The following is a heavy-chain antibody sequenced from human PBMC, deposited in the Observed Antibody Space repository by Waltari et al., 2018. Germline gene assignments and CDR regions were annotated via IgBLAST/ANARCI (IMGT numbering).Heavy chain of an antibody. CDR1: GGSISSYY. CDR2: IYTSGST. J-gene: IGHJ5*02. D-gene: IGHD6-6*01. V-gene: IGHV4-4*07. Sequence: QVQLQESGPGLVKPSETLSLTCPVSGGSISSYYWSWIRQPAGTGLEWIGRIYTSGSTNYNPSLKSRVTMSVDTSKNQFSLKLSSVTAADTAVYYCARDHPGGPVAARPYNWFDPWGQGTLVTVSS. CDR3: ARDHPGGPVAARPYNWFDP.